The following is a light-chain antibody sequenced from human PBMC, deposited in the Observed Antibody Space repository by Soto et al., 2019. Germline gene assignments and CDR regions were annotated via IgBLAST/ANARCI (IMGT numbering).Light chain of an antibody. CDR3: CSYAGSYTWV. CDR1: SSDVGGYRF. Sequence: QSVLTQPRSVSGSPGQSVTISCTGTSSDVGGYRFVSWYQQHPGKVPKLMIYDVTKRPSGVPDRFSGSKSGNTASLSISGLQADDEADYYCCSYAGSYTWVFGGGTQLTVL. V-gene: IGLV2-11*01. J-gene: IGLJ2*01. CDR2: DVT.